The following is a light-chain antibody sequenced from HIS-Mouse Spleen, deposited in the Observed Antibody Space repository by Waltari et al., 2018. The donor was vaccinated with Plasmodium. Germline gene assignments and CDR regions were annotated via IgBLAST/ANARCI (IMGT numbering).Light chain of an antibody. CDR1: SNDVGRYNL. J-gene: IGLJ1*01. CDR3: CSYAGSSTFV. V-gene: IGLV2-23*01. Sequence: QSALTQPASVSGSPGQSITISCTGTSNDVGRYNLVPWYQQPPGKAPKLMIYEGSKRPSGVSNRFSGSKSGNTASLTISGLQAEDEADYYCCSYAGSSTFVFGTGTKVTVL. CDR2: EGS.